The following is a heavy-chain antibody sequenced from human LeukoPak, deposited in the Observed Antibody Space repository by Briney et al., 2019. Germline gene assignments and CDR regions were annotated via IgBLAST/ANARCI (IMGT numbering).Heavy chain of an antibody. CDR1: GGSISSDY. D-gene: IGHD1-1*01. CDR2: IFHTGST. V-gene: IGHV4-59*01. Sequence: SETLSLTCTVSGGSISSDYWSWIRQPPGKGLGWIGYIFHTGSTNYNPSLRSRVTISLDASRDQFSLKLSSVTAADTAVYFCASALTTPDAFDIWGQGTRVTVSS. J-gene: IGHJ3*02. CDR3: ASALTTPDAFDI.